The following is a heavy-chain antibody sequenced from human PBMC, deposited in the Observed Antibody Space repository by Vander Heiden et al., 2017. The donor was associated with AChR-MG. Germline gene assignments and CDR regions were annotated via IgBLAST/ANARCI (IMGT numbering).Heavy chain of an antibody. CDR3: ARRSPHDYGDPLDY. D-gene: IGHD4-17*01. V-gene: IGHV4-39*01. CDR1: GGSISSSSYY. Sequence: GGSISSSSYYWGWIRQPPGKGLEWIGSIYYSGSTYYNPSLKSRVTISVDTSKNQFSLKLSSVTAADTAVYYCARRSPHDYGDPLDYWGQGTLVTVSS. J-gene: IGHJ4*02. CDR2: IYYSGST.